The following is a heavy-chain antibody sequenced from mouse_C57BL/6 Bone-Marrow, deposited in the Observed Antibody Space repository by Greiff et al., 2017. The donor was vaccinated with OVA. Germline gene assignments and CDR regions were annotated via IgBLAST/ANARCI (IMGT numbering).Heavy chain of an antibody. CDR3: ARNFLTGPFAY. CDR1: GFSLTSYG. J-gene: IGHJ3*01. CDR2: IWSGGST. D-gene: IGHD4-1*01. Sequence: VKLQESGPGLVQPSQSLSITCTVSGFSLTSYGVHWVRPSPGKGLEWLGVIWSGGSTDYNAAFISRRSISKDNSKSQVFFKMNSLQADDTAIYYCARNFLTGPFAYWGQGTLVTVSA. V-gene: IGHV2-2*01.